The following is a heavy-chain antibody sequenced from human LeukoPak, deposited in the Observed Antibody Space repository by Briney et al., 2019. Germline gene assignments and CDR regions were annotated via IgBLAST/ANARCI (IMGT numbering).Heavy chain of an antibody. CDR3: ARAPTSWYFDY. J-gene: IGHJ4*02. V-gene: IGHV4-30-2*01. D-gene: IGHD6-13*01. CDR2: IYYSGNT. CDR1: GASIGSSGFY. Sequence: LSLTCTVSGASIGSSGFYWSWIRQPAGKGLELIGYIYYSGNTYYNPSLKSRDTISGERSKNQFSLKLSSVTAADTALYYCARAPTSWYFDYWGQGTPVTVSS.